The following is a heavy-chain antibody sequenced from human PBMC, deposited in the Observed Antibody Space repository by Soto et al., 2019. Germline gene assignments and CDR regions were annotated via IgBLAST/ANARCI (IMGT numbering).Heavy chain of an antibody. CDR2: IYSSGNT. Sequence: EVQLVETGGGLIQPGGSLTLSCAVSGFTVSSNYMTWVRQAPGKGPEWVSVIYSSGNTYYADSVKGRFTISRDNSKNTLYLQMNSLRAEDTAVYYFAADCSGYYYGYWGQGTLVTVSS. D-gene: IGHD3-22*01. J-gene: IGHJ4*02. V-gene: IGHV3-53*02. CDR3: AADCSGYYYGY. CDR1: GFTVSSNY.